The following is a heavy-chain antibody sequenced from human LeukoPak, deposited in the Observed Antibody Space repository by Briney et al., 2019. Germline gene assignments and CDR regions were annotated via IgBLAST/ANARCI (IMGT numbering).Heavy chain of an antibody. V-gene: IGHV4-31*03. Sequence: SQTLSLTCTVSGDSISSGGYYWSWIRQHPGKGLEWIGYIYYSGSTYYNPSLKSRVTISVDTSKNQFSLKLSSVTAADTAVYYCARGTTMVRGVIYYYYGMDVWGQGTTVTVSS. D-gene: IGHD3-10*01. CDR2: IYYSGST. J-gene: IGHJ6*02. CDR3: ARGTTMVRGVIYYYYGMDV. CDR1: GDSISSGGYY.